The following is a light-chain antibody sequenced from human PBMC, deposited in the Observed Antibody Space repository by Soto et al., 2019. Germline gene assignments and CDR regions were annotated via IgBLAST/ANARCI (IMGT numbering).Light chain of an antibody. CDR1: QSVSKWY. J-gene: IGKJ2*01. CDR3: QQYVMPPFT. V-gene: IGKV3-20*01. Sequence: EIVMTQSPATLSVSLGERATLSCRASQSVSKWYVAWYQVKPGQAPRLVIYGASSRATGIPDRFSGGGSGTEFTLSISRLEPEDFAVYYCQQYVMPPFTFGRGTKVDIK. CDR2: GAS.